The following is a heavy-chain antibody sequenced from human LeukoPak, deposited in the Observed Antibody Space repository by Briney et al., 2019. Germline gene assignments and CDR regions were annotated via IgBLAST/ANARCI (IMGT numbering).Heavy chain of an antibody. CDR3: TRDQTPYY. V-gene: IGHV3-49*04. Sequence: PGGSLRLSCTASGFTHGDYAMTWVRQAPGKGVEWVGFIRSKVYGRIPEYAASVKGRFTISRDDSKGLAYLQMNSLKTEDTAVYYCTRDQTPYYWGQGTLVTVSS. CDR2: IRSKVYGRIP. CDR1: GFTHGDYA. J-gene: IGHJ4*02.